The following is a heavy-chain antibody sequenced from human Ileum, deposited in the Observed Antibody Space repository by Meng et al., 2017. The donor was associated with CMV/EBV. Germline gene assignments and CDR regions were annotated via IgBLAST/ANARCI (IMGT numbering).Heavy chain of an antibody. CDR2: IYYSGST. Sequence: LRLSCTVSGGSISSGDYYWSWIRQPPGKGLEWIGYIYYSGSTYYNPSLKSRVTISVDTSKNQFSRKLSSVTAADTAVYYCARDRGVTDYYYYYGMDVWGQGTTVTVSS. CDR3: ARDRGVTDYYYYYGMDV. J-gene: IGHJ6*02. CDR1: GGSISSGDYY. V-gene: IGHV4-30-4*08. D-gene: IGHD1-20*01.